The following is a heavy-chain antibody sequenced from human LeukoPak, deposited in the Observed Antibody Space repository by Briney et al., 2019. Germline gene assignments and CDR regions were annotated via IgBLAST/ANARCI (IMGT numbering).Heavy chain of an antibody. J-gene: IGHJ4*02. CDR2: IYSGGST. Sequence: GGSLRLSCAASGFTFSNYGMHWVRQAPGKGLEWVSVIYSGGSTYYADSVKGRFTISRDNSKNTLYLQMNSLRAEDTAVYYCARGDDGMAMDYWGQGTLVTVSS. V-gene: IGHV3-53*01. D-gene: IGHD5-24*01. CDR1: GFTFSNYG. CDR3: ARGDDGMAMDY.